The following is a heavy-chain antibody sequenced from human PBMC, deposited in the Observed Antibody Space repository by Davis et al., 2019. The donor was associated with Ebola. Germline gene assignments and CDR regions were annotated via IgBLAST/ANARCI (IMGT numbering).Heavy chain of an antibody. Sequence: ASVHVSCKASVATFSSYAISWVRQAPGQGLEWMGWINPNSGGTNYAQKLQGRVTMTTDTSTSTAYMELRSLRSDDTAVYYCARGGCTSCSYGMDVWGQGTTVTVSS. V-gene: IGHV1-18*01. CDR2: INPNSGGT. D-gene: IGHD2-2*01. CDR1: VATFSSYA. J-gene: IGHJ6*02. CDR3: ARGGCTSCSYGMDV.